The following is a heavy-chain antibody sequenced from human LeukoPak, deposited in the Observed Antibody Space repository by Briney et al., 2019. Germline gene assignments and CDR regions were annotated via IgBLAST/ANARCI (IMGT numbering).Heavy chain of an antibody. CDR3: AKDGGHYDYVWGSYRSFDY. Sequence: SETLSLTCTVSGGSIGRTTFYWGWIRQAPGKGLEWIGSIYYTGATYYNPSLRSRVTISVDTSKNQFYLKLSSVTAADTAMYYCAKDGGHYDYVWGSYRSFDYWGLGTLVTVSS. CDR1: GGSIGRTTFY. V-gene: IGHV4-39*07. J-gene: IGHJ4*02. D-gene: IGHD3-16*02. CDR2: IYYTGAT.